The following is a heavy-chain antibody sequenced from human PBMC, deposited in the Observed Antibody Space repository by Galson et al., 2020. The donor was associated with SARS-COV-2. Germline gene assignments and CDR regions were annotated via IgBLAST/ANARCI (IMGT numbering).Heavy chain of an antibody. V-gene: IGHV4-39*07. CDR1: GGSISSSNYY. J-gene: IGHJ5*02. D-gene: IGHD3-16*01. CDR2: IYYSGTT. Sequence: SETLSLTCTVSGGSISSSNYYWGWISQPPGKGLEWIGSIYYSGTTYYNPSLKSRVTISVDTSKNQFSLTLGSVTAADTAVFYCVRVYGDYVGTMYNRFDPWGQGTLVTVSS. CDR3: VRVYGDYVGTMYNRFDP.